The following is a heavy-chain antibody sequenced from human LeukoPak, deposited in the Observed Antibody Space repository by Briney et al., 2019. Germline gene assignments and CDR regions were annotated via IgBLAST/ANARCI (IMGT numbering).Heavy chain of an antibody. V-gene: IGHV4-34*01. D-gene: IGHD6-19*01. CDR3: ARVRQWLVQSDAFDI. J-gene: IGHJ3*02. Sequence: SGALSLTCAVYGGSFSGYYWSWLSQPPGKGLEWIGEINHSGSTNYNPSLKSRVTISVDTSKNQFSLKLSSVTAADTAVYYCARVRQWLVQSDAFDIWGQGTMVTVSS. CDR2: INHSGST. CDR1: GGSFSGYY.